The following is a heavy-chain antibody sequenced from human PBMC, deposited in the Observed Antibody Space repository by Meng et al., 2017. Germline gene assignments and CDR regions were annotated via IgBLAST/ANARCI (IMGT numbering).Heavy chain of an antibody. CDR2: IYWDDDK. D-gene: IGHD3-10*01. CDR1: GYSLSTSAVC. CDR3: AHSYGSNFDY. V-gene: IGHV2-5*02. Sequence: HITLQESCPPLANPNPTLTLTCTFSGYSLSTSAVCVGWIRQPPGKALEWLALIYWDDDKRYSPSLKSRLTITKDTSKNQVVLTMTNMDPVDTSTYYCAHSYGSNFDYWGQGTLVTVSS. J-gene: IGHJ4*02.